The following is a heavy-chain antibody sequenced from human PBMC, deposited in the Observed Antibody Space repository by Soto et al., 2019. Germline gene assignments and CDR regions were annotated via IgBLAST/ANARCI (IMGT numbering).Heavy chain of an antibody. CDR3: AHSRCGGDCLQSYPSHYYYGMDV. Sequence: QITLKESGPTLVKPTQTLTLTCTFSGFSLSTSGVSVGWIRQPPGKALEWLALIYWDDDKRYSPSLKSRLTIIKDTSKNQVVLRMTNMDPVDTATYYCAHSRCGGDCLQSYPSHYYYGMDVWGQGTTVTVSS. V-gene: IGHV2-5*02. J-gene: IGHJ6*02. CDR1: GFSLSTSGVS. CDR2: IYWDDDK. D-gene: IGHD2-21*02.